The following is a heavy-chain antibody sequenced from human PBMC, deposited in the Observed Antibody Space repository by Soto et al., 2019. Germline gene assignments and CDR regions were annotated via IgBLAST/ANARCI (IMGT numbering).Heavy chain of an antibody. J-gene: IGHJ5*02. CDR3: AHTKDSSGFLTS. CDR2: IHWNDDK. V-gene: IGHV2-5*01. D-gene: IGHD3-22*01. CDR1: GFSLSVYGVR. Sequence: QITLKESGPTLVKPTQTLTLTCSFSGFSLSVYGVRVIWFRQPPGETLEWLALIHWNDDKRYSPYLKSRLTITKDTSKNQVVLILTNLEPLDTGTYFCAHTKDSSGFLTSWGQGILVTVSS.